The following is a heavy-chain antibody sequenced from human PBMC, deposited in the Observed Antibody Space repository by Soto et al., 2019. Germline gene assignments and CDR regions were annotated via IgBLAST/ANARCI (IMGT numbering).Heavy chain of an antibody. CDR2: IYPGDSDT. Sequence: PGESLKISCKGSGYSFTSYWIGWVRQMPGKGLEWMGIIYPGDSDTRYSPSFQGQVTISADKSISTDYLQWSSLKASDTAMYYCARALGSPYYYYSPDAFDIWVQGTMVTVSS. CDR3: ARALGSPYYYYSPDAFDI. V-gene: IGHV5-51*01. J-gene: IGHJ3*02. D-gene: IGHD3-22*01. CDR1: GYSFTSYW.